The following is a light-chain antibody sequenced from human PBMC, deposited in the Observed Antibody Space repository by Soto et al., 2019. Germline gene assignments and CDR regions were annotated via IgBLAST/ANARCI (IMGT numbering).Light chain of an antibody. V-gene: IGLV6-57*01. CDR3: QSYDATNQV. CDR1: SGSIASNY. Sequence: NFMLTQPHSVSDSPGKTVIISCTRSSGSIASNYVQWYQQRPGSSPTIVIYEDNQRPSGVPDRFSGSIDSSSNSASLTISGLETEDEADYFCQSYDATNQVFGGGTKLTVL. J-gene: IGLJ3*02. CDR2: EDN.